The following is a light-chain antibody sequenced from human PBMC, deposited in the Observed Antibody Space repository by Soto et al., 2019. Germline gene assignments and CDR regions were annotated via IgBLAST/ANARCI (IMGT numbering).Light chain of an antibody. CDR2: EVS. J-gene: IGLJ3*02. V-gene: IGLV2-14*01. Sequence: QSVLTQPASVPGAPGQSITISCTGTSSDVGGYNFVSWYQHYAGKAPKLMIYEVSNRPSGVSNRFSGSKSGNTASLTISGLQAEDEADYYCSSYTNSNTWVFGGGTQLTVL. CDR1: SSDVGGYNF. CDR3: SSYTNSNTWV.